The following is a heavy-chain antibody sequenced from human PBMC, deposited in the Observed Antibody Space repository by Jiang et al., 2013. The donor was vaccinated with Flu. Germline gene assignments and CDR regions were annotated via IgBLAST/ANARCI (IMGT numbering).Heavy chain of an antibody. CDR3: ARRGDTAMVYGMDV. CDR2: VYPGDSST. D-gene: IGHD5-18*01. CDR1: GYSFSDYW. V-gene: IGHV5-51*01. J-gene: IGHJ6*02. Sequence: GAEVKKPGESLKISCKASGYSFSDYWIGWVRQMPGKGLEWMGIVYPGDSSTTYNPSFQGQVAISADKSINTAYLQWSSLKASDTAMYYCARRGDTAMVYGMDVWGQGTTVIVSS.